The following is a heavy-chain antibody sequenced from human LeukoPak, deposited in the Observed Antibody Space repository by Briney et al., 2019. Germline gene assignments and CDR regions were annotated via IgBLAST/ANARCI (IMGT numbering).Heavy chain of an antibody. CDR2: ISSSSSYI. D-gene: IGHD6-13*01. V-gene: IGHV3-21*01. J-gene: IGHJ5*02. CDR3: ARDRRGSSWSNWFDP. CDR1: GFTFSSCS. Sequence: GGSLRLSCAASGFTFSSCSMNWVRQAPGKGLEWVSSISSSSSYIYYADSVKGRFTISRDNAKNSLYLQMNSLRAEDTAVYYCARDRRGSSWSNWFDPWGQGTLVTVSS.